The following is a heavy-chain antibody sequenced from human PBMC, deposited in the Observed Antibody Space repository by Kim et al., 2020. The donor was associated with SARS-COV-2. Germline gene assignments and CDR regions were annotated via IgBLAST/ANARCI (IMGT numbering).Heavy chain of an antibody. D-gene: IGHD5-12*01. CDR3: AKEIYSVYVNYYYGMDV. Sequence: GGSLRLSCAASGFTFDDYAMHWVRQAPGKGLEWVSLITWDGGSTYYADSVKGRFTISRDNSKNSLYLQMNSLRAEDTALYYCAKEIYSVYVNYYYGMDVWGQGTSVTVSS. V-gene: IGHV3-43D*03. CDR1: GFTFDDYA. J-gene: IGHJ6*02. CDR2: ITWDGGST.